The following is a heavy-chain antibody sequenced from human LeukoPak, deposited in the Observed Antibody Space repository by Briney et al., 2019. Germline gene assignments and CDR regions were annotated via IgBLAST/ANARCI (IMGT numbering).Heavy chain of an antibody. CDR1: GGSINNYY. D-gene: IGHD4-23*01. V-gene: IGHV4-59*01. J-gene: IGHJ4*02. CDR3: ARAAIGSNSEFDY. CDR2: IYYSGST. Sequence: SETLSLTCTVSGGSINNYYWSWIRQPPGKGLEWIGYIYYSGSTDYNPSLKSRVTISIDASKNQFSLRLRSVTAADTAVYYCARAAIGSNSEFDYWGQGTLVTVSS.